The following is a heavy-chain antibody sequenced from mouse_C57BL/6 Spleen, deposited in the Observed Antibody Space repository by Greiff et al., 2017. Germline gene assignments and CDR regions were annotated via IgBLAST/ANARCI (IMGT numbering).Heavy chain of an antibody. Sequence: QVQLQQPGAELVKPGASVKVSCKASGYTFTSYWMHWVKQRPGQGLEWIGRIHPSDSDTNYNQKFKGKATLTVDKSSSTAYMQLSSLTSEDSAVYFWAINGYGDAMDYWGQGTSVTVSS. D-gene: IGHD2-2*01. CDR3: AINGYGDAMDY. V-gene: IGHV1-74*01. J-gene: IGHJ4*01. CDR2: IHPSDSDT. CDR1: GYTFTSYW.